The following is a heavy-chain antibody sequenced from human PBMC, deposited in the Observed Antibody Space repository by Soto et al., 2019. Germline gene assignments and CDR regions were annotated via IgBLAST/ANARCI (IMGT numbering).Heavy chain of an antibody. V-gene: IGHV4-39*01. D-gene: IGHD6-13*01. CDR1: GDSISSVDYY. Sequence: QVQLQESGPGRVKPSETLSLTCTVSGDSISSVDYYWGWIRQPPGKGLAWIGNAYYNGQTHYNPSLKSRVLISVDTSKNQLSLRLDSVTAADTAVYYCARLGRVGIAAAYRVLYFDYWGQGTQVTVSA. CDR3: ARLGRVGIAAAYRVLYFDY. J-gene: IGHJ4*02. CDR2: AYYNGQT.